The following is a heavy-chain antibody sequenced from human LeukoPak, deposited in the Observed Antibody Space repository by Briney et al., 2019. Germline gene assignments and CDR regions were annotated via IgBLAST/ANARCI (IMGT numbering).Heavy chain of an antibody. Sequence: SETLSLTCTVSGGSISSSSYYWGWIRQPPGKGLEWIGSIYYSGSTYYNPSLKSRVTISVDTSKNQFSLKLSSVTAADTAVYYCARVVGSGWFFWFDPWGQGTLVTVSS. CDR3: ARVVGSGWFFWFDP. V-gene: IGHV4-39*01. CDR1: GGSISSSSYY. J-gene: IGHJ5*02. CDR2: IYYSGST. D-gene: IGHD6-19*01.